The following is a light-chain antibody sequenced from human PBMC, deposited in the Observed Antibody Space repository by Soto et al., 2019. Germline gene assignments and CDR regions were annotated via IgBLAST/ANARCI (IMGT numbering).Light chain of an antibody. CDR3: QQYGSSYD. CDR2: GIS. V-gene: IGKV3-20*01. Sequence: EIVLTQSPDTRALSPGERATLSCTARQSVTSNYLAWYQQEPRQAPRLLIFGISSRATSIPERFTGSGSGTDVTLTIGRLEPEDFAVYCCQQYGSSYDFGQGLELEIK. CDR1: QSVTSNY. J-gene: IGKJ2*01.